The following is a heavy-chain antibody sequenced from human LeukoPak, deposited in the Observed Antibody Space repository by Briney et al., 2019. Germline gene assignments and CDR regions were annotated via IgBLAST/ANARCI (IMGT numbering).Heavy chain of an antibody. CDR3: ARGVAGFGDYSYYGMDV. Sequence: PGRSLRLSCAASGFTFSSYGMHWVRQAPGKGLEWVAVIWYDGSNKYYADSVKGRFTISRDNSKNTLYLQMNSLRAEDTAVYYCARGVAGFGDYSYYGMDVWGQGTMVTVSS. CDR1: GFTFSSYG. D-gene: IGHD3-10*01. V-gene: IGHV3-33*01. J-gene: IGHJ6*02. CDR2: IWYDGSNK.